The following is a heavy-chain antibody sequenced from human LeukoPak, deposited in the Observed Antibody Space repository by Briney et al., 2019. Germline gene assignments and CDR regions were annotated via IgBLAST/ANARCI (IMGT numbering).Heavy chain of an antibody. CDR1: GYSFTTYW. J-gene: IGHJ3*02. CDR2: IYSGDSDT. CDR3: ARHLARGVIDAFDI. D-gene: IGHD2/OR15-2a*01. V-gene: IGHV5-51*01. Sequence: GESLKISCLAPGYSFTTYWIAWVRPMRGKGLAWMGIIYSGDSDTRYRPSFQGQVSISDDRSVSTAYLQWSSLKASDTAMYYCARHLARGVIDAFDIWGQGTMVTVSS.